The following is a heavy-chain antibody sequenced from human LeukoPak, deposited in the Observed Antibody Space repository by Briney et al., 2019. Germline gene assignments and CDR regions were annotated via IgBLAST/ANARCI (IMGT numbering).Heavy chain of an antibody. CDR2: IYSGGST. Sequence: GGSLRLSCAASGFTVSSNYMSWVRQAPGKGLEWVSVIYSGGSTYYADSVKGRFTISRHNSKNTLYLQMNSLRAEDTAVYYCARMGVYYDILTGPNPTYGMDAWGQGTTVTVSS. V-gene: IGHV3-53*04. J-gene: IGHJ6*02. CDR3: ARMGVYYDILTGPNPTYGMDA. D-gene: IGHD3-9*01. CDR1: GFTVSSNY.